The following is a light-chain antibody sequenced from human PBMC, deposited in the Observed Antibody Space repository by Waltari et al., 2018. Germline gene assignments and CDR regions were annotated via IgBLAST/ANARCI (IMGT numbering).Light chain of an antibody. CDR3: QVWDSSSDHPEDV. V-gene: IGLV3-21*04. Sequence: SYVLTQPPSVSVAPGQTARITCGGNNIGSKSVHWYQQKPGQAPVVVIYYDSDRPSGIPERFSGSNSGNTATLTISRVEAGDEADYYCQVWDSSSDHPEDVFGTGTKVTVL. CDR1: NIGSKS. CDR2: YDS. J-gene: IGLJ1*01.